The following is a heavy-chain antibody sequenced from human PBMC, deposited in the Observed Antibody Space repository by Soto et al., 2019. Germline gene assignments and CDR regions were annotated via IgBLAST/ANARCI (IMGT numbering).Heavy chain of an antibody. J-gene: IGHJ6*02. V-gene: IGHV1-69*01. CDR2: IIPMLRSA. CDR3: ARDCGSTSCFDMDV. Sequence: QVRLVQSGAEVKKPGSSVKVSCKTSVGTFSSYAISWVRQAPGQGLEWMGGIIPMLRSANYAQKFQGRVTITADESTNTAYMELSSLRSEDTAVYYCARDCGSTSCFDMDVWGQGTTVTVSS. CDR1: VGTFSSYA. D-gene: IGHD2-2*01.